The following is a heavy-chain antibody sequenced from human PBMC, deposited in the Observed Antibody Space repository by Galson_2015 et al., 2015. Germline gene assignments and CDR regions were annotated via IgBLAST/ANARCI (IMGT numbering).Heavy chain of an antibody. V-gene: IGHV1-2*04. CDR2: INPNSGGT. Sequence: SVKVSCKASGYTFTDYFMHWVRQAPGQGLEWLGWINPNSGGTNYAQKFQGWVTMTRDTSISTAYIELSRLRSNDTAVYYCARFSGWADRTFDIWGQGQWSPSLQ. CDR3: ARFSGWADRTFDI. J-gene: IGHJ3*02. D-gene: IGHD1-14*01. CDR1: GYTFTDYF.